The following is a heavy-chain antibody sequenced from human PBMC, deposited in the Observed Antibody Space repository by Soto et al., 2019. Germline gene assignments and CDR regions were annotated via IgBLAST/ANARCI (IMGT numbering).Heavy chain of an antibody. CDR1: GGSVSVYY. CDR3: ARGVGSSPPQY. CDR2: IYASGSP. J-gene: IGHJ4*02. Sequence: SETLSLTCAISGGSVSVYYWSWIRQSTGQGLEWIGYIYASGSPYYNPSLRSRVTISADTSKNQISLKLTSPTAADTAVYYCARGVGSSPPQYWGRGTLVTVSS. V-gene: IGHV4-59*02. D-gene: IGHD1-26*01.